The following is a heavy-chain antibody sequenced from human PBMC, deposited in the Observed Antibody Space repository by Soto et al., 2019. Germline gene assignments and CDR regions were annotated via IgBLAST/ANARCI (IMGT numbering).Heavy chain of an antibody. V-gene: IGHV1-69*13. Sequence: ASVKVSCKASGGTFSSYAVSWVQQAPGQRLEWMGGIIPIFGTANYAQKFQGRVTITADESTSTAYMELSSLRSEDTAVYYCTYYYDSSGYFDAFDIWGQGTMVTVSS. D-gene: IGHD3-22*01. J-gene: IGHJ3*02. CDR3: TYYYDSSGYFDAFDI. CDR2: IIPIFGTA. CDR1: GGTFSSYA.